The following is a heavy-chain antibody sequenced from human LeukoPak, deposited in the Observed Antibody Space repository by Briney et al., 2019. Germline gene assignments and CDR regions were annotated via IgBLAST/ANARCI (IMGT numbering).Heavy chain of an antibody. CDR2: ISGYNGNT. D-gene: IGHD3-16*01. J-gene: IGHJ4*02. CDR1: GYTFTIYG. CDR3: ARTLWGSSLWQPYYFDY. Sequence: GASVKVSCKTSGYTFTIYGLSWVRQAPGQGLEWMGWISGYNGNTKYAQKLQGRVTMTTDTSTSTAYMELRSLRSDDTAVYYCARTLWGSSLWQPYYFDYWGQGTLVTVSS. V-gene: IGHV1-18*01.